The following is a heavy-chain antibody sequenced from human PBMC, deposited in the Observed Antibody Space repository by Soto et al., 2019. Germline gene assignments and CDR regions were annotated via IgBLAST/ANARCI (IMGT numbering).Heavy chain of an antibody. CDR1: GGSISSGGYY. Sequence: QVQLQESGPGLVKPSQTLSLTCTVSGGSISSGGYYWSWIRQHPGKGLEWIGYIYYSGSTYYNPSLKSRVTISVDTSKNQFSLKLSSVTAADTAVYYCARNPSCSGGSCYSGPYYYYYMDVWGKGTTVTVSS. CDR3: ARNPSCSGGSCYSGPYYYYYMDV. J-gene: IGHJ6*03. D-gene: IGHD2-15*01. V-gene: IGHV4-31*03. CDR2: IYYSGST.